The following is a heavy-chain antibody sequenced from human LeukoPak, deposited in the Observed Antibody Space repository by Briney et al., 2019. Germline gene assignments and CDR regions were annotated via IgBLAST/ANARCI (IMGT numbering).Heavy chain of an antibody. D-gene: IGHD2/OR15-2a*01. CDR3: ARSTIYFDY. J-gene: IGHJ4*02. V-gene: IGHV4-59*08. CDR2: IYYSGST. CDR1: GGSISIYY. Sequence: SETLSLTCSVSGGSISIYYWSWIRQPPGKGLEWIGYIYYSGSTNYNPSLKSRVTISVDTSKNQFSLKLSSVTAADTAVYYCARSTIYFDYWGQGTLVTVSS.